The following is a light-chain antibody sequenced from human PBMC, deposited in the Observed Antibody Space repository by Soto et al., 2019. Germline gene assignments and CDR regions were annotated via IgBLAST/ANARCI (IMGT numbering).Light chain of an antibody. CDR3: QQRSVWPPVI. CDR2: GRS. J-gene: IGKJ3*01. V-gene: IGKV3-11*01. CDR1: PSVSGY. Sequence: EIVLTQSPATLSLSPGERATLSCRASPSVSGYLTWYQQNPGQAPRLLIYGRSNRAPSIPARFSGSGSGTDFALTISSLEPEYVAVYYCQQRSVWPPVIFGPGTKLDIK.